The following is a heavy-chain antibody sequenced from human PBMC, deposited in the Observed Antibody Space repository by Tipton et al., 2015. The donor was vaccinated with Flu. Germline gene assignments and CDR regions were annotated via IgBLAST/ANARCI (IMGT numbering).Heavy chain of an antibody. J-gene: IGHJ6*02. CDR1: GGSIRSYY. V-gene: IGHV4-4*07. D-gene: IGHD3-10*01. CDR2: MYTSGST. CDR3: AREMYGSGSWGGYYYYGMDV. Sequence: TLSLTCTVSGGSIRSYYWSWIRQPAGKGLEWIGRMYTSGSTNDNPSLKSRVTMSLDTSKNQFSLKLTSVTAADTAVYYCAREMYGSGSWGGYYYYGMDVWGQGTAVNVSS.